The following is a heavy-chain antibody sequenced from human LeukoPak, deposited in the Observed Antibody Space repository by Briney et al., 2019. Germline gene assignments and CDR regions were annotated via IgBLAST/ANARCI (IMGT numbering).Heavy chain of an antibody. V-gene: IGHV4-34*01. CDR1: GGSFSGYY. CDR3: ARGYGSGSYFNGN. D-gene: IGHD3-10*01. J-gene: IGHJ4*02. Sequence: SETLSLTCAVYGGSFSGYYWSWIRQPPGKGLEWIGEINRGGDTNYNPSLKSRVTISVDTSKNQFSLKLSSVTAADTAVYYCARGYGSGSYFNGNRGQGTLVTVSS. CDR2: INRGGDT.